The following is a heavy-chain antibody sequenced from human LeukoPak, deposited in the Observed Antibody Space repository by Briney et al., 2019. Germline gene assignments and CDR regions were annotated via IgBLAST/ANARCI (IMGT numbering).Heavy chain of an antibody. Sequence: SETLSLTCTVSGYSISSGYNWGWIRQPPGKGLEWIGNIYHSGSTYYNPSLKSRVTISVDTSKNQFSLKLSSVTAADTAVYYCARGQGICLGSGGSCYAYYFDYWGQGTLVTVSS. D-gene: IGHD2-15*01. V-gene: IGHV4-38-2*02. CDR1: GYSISSGYN. CDR2: IYHSGST. CDR3: ARGQGICLGSGGSCYAYYFDY. J-gene: IGHJ4*02.